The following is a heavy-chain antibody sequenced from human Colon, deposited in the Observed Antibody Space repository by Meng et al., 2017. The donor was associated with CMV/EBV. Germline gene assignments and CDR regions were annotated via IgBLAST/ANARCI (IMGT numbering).Heavy chain of an antibody. D-gene: IGHD2-21*01. CDR3: AKGLSYYTDPNFDAFDI. J-gene: IGHJ3*02. CDR1: GFTFSTYG. V-gene: IGHV3-30*02. Sequence: GESLKISCAASGFTFSTYGMHWVRQAPGKGLEWVAYIRSDGTKTYYADSVKGRFTSSRDNSKNTLYLQMNSVRAEDTAVYYCAKGLSYYTDPNFDAFDIWGQGTVVPFSS. CDR2: IRSDGTKT.